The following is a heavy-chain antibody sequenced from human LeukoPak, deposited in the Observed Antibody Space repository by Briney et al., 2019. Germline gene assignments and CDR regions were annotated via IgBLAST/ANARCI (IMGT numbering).Heavy chain of an antibody. D-gene: IGHD5-18*01. J-gene: IGHJ4*02. CDR3: ARGGYSYGYGPRLFDY. CDR2: INHSGST. V-gene: IGHV4-34*01. Sequence: TASETLSLTCAVYGGSFSGYYWSWIRQPPGKGLEWIGEINHSGSTNYNPSLKSRVTISLDTSKNQFSLEVTSVTAADTAVYYCARGGYSYGYGPRLFDYWGQGRRVTVSS. CDR1: GGSFSGYY.